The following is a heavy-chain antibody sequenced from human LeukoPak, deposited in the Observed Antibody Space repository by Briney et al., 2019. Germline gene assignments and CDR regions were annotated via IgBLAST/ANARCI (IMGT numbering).Heavy chain of an antibody. CDR1: GFTFISYG. CDR2: IRYDGSNK. CDR3: AKDITVMDCEIDY. V-gene: IGHV3-30*02. Sequence: PGGSLRLPCAASGFTFISYGMHWVRQAPGKGLEWVAFIRYDGSNKYYADSVKGRFTISRDNSKNTLYLQMNSLRAEDTAVYYCAKDITVMDCEIDYWGQGTLVTVSS. D-gene: IGHD2-21*01. J-gene: IGHJ4*02.